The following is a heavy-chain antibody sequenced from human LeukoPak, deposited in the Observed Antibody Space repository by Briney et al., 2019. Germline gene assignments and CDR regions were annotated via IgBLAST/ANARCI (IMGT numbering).Heavy chain of an antibody. Sequence: GGSLRLSCAASGFTVSSNYMSWVRQAPGKGLEWVSVIYSGGSTYYADSVKGRFTISRDNSENTLYLQMNSLRAEDTAVYYCARVRRALCSSTSCQLPYYYYYMDVWGKGTTVTISS. CDR1: GFTVSSNY. CDR2: IYSGGST. D-gene: IGHD2-2*01. J-gene: IGHJ6*03. V-gene: IGHV3-53*01. CDR3: ARVRRALCSSTSCQLPYYYYYMDV.